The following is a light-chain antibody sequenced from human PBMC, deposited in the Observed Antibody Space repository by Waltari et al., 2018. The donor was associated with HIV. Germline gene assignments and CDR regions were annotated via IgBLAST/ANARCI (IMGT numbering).Light chain of an antibody. CDR1: QSIFYSSRNANY. Sequence: DIVMTQSPHSLALSLGERATINCKSSQSIFYSSRNANYLAWYQKKPGQSPKLLIYWASSRASGVSDRFSGSGSRTDFTLSISSLQSEDVAVYFCQQYYSTPPTFGQGTRVEIK. V-gene: IGKV4-1*01. CDR3: QQYYSTPPT. J-gene: IGKJ1*01. CDR2: WAS.